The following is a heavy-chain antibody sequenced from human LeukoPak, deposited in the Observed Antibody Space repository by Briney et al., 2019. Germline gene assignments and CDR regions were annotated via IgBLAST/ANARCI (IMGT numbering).Heavy chain of an antibody. CDR1: EFIVSINY. CDR3: ASLIAAAGYYFDY. CDR2: IKQDGSEK. J-gene: IGHJ4*02. D-gene: IGHD6-13*01. Sequence: GGSLRLSCAASEFIVSINYMTWVRQAPGKGLEWVANIKQDGSEKYYVDSVKGRFTISRDNAKNSLYLQMNSLRAEDTAVYYCASLIAAAGYYFDYWGQGTLVTVSS. V-gene: IGHV3-7*01.